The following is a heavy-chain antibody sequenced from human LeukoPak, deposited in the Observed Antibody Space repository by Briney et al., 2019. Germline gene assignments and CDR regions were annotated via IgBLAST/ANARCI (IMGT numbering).Heavy chain of an antibody. CDR1: GGSISSYY. J-gene: IGHJ4*02. CDR3: ARSRPVHCSIISCYGLDPFAY. CDR2: IYYSGST. Sequence: PSETLSLTCTVSGGSISSYYWSWIRQPPGKGLEWTGYIYYSGSTNYNPSLKSRATMSVDASKNQFSLKLSSVTAADTAIYYCARSRPVHCSIISCYGLDPFAYWGQGTLVTVSS. V-gene: IGHV4-59*12. D-gene: IGHD2-2*01.